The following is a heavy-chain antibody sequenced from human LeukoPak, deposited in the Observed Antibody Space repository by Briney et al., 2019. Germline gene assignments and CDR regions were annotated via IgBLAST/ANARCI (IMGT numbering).Heavy chain of an antibody. CDR2: IYYSGST. Sequence: SETLSLTCTVSGGSISSYYWSWIRQPPGKGLEWIGYIYYSGSTNYNPSLKSRVTISVDTSKNQFSLKLSSVTAADTAVYYCARTRHVGGIDYWGQGTLVTVSS. V-gene: IGHV4-59*01. CDR3: ARTRHVGGIDY. J-gene: IGHJ4*02. CDR1: GGSISSYY.